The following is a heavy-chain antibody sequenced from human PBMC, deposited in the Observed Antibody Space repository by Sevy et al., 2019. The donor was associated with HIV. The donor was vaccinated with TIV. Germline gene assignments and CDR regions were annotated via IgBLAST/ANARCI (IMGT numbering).Heavy chain of an antibody. CDR3: AKLTSGVFGGDCGPFDN. D-gene: IGHD2-21*01. J-gene: IGHJ4*02. CDR1: GFTFSSYG. Sequence: GGSLRLSCAASGFTFSSYGMHWVRQAPGKGLEWVAVISYDGSNKYYADSVKGRFTISRDNSKNTLYRQMNKLRAEDSAAYYCAKLTSGVFGGDCGPFDNWGQGTMVTVSS. CDR2: ISYDGSNK. V-gene: IGHV3-30*18.